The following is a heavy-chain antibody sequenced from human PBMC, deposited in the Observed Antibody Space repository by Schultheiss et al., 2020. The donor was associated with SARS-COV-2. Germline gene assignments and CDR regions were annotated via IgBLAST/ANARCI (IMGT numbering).Heavy chain of an antibody. V-gene: IGHV3-64*04. D-gene: IGHD1-1*01. CDR2: ISSKGDTT. CDR1: GFTFSSYP. Sequence: GGSLRLSCAASGFTFSSYPMHWVRQAPGKGLEYVSAISSKGDTTRYADSAKGRFTISRDNSKNTLYLQMNSLRAEDTAVYYCARRQLGARRGFDYWGQGTLVTVSS. J-gene: IGHJ4*02. CDR3: ARRQLGARRGFDY.